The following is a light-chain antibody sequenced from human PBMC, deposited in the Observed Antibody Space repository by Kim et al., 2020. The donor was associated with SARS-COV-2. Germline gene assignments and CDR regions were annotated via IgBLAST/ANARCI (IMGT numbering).Light chain of an antibody. CDR3: QAWDSSTVV. J-gene: IGLJ2*01. CDR1: KLGDKY. Sequence: SGSPGQTASITCSGEKLGDKYACWYQQKPGQSPGLVIYQDSKRPSGIPERFSGSNSGNTATLTISGTQAMDEADYYCQAWDSSTVVFGGGTKLTVL. V-gene: IGLV3-1*01. CDR2: QDS.